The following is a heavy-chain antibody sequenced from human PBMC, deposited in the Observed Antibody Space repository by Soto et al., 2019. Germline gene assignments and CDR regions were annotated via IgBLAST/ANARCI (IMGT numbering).Heavy chain of an antibody. CDR2: ISYDGSNK. CDR1: GFTFSSYG. J-gene: IGHJ6*03. D-gene: IGHD3-9*01. CDR3: AKDGVLNYDILTGYYYYYYMDV. Sequence: HPGGSLRLSCAASGFTFSSYGMHWVRQAPGKGLEWVAVISYDGSNKYYADSVKGRFTISRDNSKNTLYLQMNSLRAEDTTVYYCAKDGVLNYDILTGYYYYYYMDVWGKGTTVTVSS. V-gene: IGHV3-30*18.